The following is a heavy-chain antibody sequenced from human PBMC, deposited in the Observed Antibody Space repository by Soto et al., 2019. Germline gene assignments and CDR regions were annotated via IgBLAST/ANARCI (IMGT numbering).Heavy chain of an antibody. CDR3: ARDSYTIFGVVPPDYYYYYGMDV. J-gene: IGHJ6*02. Sequence: VQLVESGGGVVQPGRSLRLSCAASGFTFSSYAMHWVRQAPGKGLEWVAVISYDGSNKYYADSVKGRFTISRDNSKNTLYLQMNSLRAEDTAVYYCARDSYTIFGVVPPDYYYYYGMDVWGQGTTVTVSS. CDR2: ISYDGSNK. V-gene: IGHV3-30-3*01. D-gene: IGHD3-3*01. CDR1: GFTFSSYA.